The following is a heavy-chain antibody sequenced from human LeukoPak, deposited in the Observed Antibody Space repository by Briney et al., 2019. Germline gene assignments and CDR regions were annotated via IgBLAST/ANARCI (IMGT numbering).Heavy chain of an antibody. J-gene: IGHJ4*02. CDR1: GGSISSSNW. CDR3: ARLSSGYYYVVS. Sequence: PSGTLSLTCAVSGGSISSSNWWSWVRQPPGKGLEWIGDIYHSGSINYNPSLKSRVTISVDKSKNQFSLNLRSVTAADTAVYFYARLSSGYYYVVSWGQGTLVTVSS. D-gene: IGHD3-22*01. CDR2: IYHSGSI. V-gene: IGHV4-4*02.